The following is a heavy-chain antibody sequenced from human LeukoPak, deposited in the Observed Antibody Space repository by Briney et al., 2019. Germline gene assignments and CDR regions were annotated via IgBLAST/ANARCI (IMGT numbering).Heavy chain of an antibody. CDR3: GREDSMIRGRPIPPIDY. CDR2: ISDDGNNQ. V-gene: IGHV3-30-3*01. D-gene: IGHD3-10*01. CDR1: GFTFCTYA. J-gene: IGHJ4*02. Sequence: GGSPRLSCVASGFTFCTYAMHWVRQAPGKGLDGMAGISDDGNNQYYADSVKGRFTISRDNSRNTMYLQMSSLRAEDTAVYYCGREDSMIRGRPIPPIDYCGQGILVTVSS.